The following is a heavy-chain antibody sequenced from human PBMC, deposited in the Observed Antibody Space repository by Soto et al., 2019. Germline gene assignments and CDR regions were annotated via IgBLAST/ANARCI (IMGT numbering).Heavy chain of an antibody. CDR3: ARDRRYSSGWYYFDY. CDR2: IYTSGST. Sequence: SETLSLTCTVSGGSISSYYWSWIRQPAGKGREWIGRIYTSGSTNYNPSLKSRVPMSVDTSKNQFSLMLSAGTAADTAVYYYARDRRYSSGWYYFDYWGQGTLVSASS. V-gene: IGHV4-4*07. CDR1: GGSISSYY. D-gene: IGHD6-19*01. J-gene: IGHJ4*02.